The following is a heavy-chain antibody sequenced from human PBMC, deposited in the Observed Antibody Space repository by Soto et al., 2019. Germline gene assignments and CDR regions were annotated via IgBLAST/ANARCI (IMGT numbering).Heavy chain of an antibody. J-gene: IGHJ4*02. D-gene: IGHD6-19*01. V-gene: IGHV6-1*01. CDR2: TYYRSNWRH. CDR1: GDKVSSNTAA. Sequence: QTLSLPCAISGDKVSSNTAAWNWIRSSPSRGLEWLGRTYYRSNWRHDYAVSVKSRITVNPDTSKNHFSLQLNSVTPDDTAVYYCARGVAGSGFDLWGQGTLVTVSS. CDR3: ARGVAGSGFDL.